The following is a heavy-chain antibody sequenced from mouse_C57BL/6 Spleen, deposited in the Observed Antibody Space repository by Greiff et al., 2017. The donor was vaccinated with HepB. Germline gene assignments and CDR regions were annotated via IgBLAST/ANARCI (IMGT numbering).Heavy chain of an antibody. CDR2: ISSGGDYI. V-gene: IGHV5-9-1*02. Sequence: EVKLMESGEGLVKPGGSLKLSCAASGFTFSSYAMSWVRQTPEKRLEWVAYISSGGDYIYYADTVKGRFTISRDNARNTLYLQMSSLKSEDTAMYYCTRAGSYGSSYGYFDVWGTGTTVTVSS. J-gene: IGHJ1*03. D-gene: IGHD1-1*01. CDR3: TRAGSYGSSYGYFDV. CDR1: GFTFSSYA.